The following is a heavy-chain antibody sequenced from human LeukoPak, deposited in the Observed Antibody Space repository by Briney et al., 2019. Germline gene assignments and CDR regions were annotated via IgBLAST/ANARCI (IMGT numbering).Heavy chain of an antibody. CDR1: GFTFSSYG. Sequence: GGSLRLSCAASGFTFSSYGMSWVRQAPGKGLGWVSSITSTSTYIYYADSVKGRFTISRDNAKNSLYLQMNSLRAEDTAVYYCARDARYCSGGSCYFDYWGQGTLVTVSS. D-gene: IGHD2-15*01. V-gene: IGHV3-21*01. J-gene: IGHJ4*02. CDR3: ARDARYCSGGSCYFDY. CDR2: ITSTSTYI.